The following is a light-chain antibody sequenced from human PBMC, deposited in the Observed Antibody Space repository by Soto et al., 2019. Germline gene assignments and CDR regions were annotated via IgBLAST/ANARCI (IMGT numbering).Light chain of an antibody. CDR3: QKYNSALWT. J-gene: IGKJ1*01. CDR1: QSIRSY. V-gene: IGKV1-27*01. Sequence: DIQMTQSPSSLSASVGDRVTITCRASQSIRSYLNWYQQKPGKAPKLLIFAASSLQSGVPSRFSGSGSGTDFTLTISSLQPEDVATYYCQKYNSALWTFGQGTKVDIK. CDR2: AAS.